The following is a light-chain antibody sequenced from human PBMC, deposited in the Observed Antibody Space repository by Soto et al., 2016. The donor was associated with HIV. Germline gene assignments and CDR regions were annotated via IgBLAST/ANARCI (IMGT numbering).Light chain of an antibody. CDR1: NIGTKS. V-gene: IGLV3-21*03. Sequence: SYELTQPPSVSVAPGKTARITCEGNNIGTKSVHWYQQRPGQAPALVVYDDSDRPSGIPERFSGSNSGNTATLTITRVEAGDEADYYCQVWDSSSDHVVFGGGTKLRPS. CDR3: QVWDSSSDHVV. J-gene: IGLJ2*01. CDR2: DDS.